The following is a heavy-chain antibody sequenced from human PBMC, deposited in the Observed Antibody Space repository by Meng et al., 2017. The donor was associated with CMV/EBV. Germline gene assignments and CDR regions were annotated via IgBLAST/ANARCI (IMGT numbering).Heavy chain of an antibody. Sequence: GESLKISCAASGFTFDDYAMHWVRQAPGKGLEWVSYISSRGDIIHYADSVKGRFTLSRDNAKNSLYLQMNSLRAEDTAMYYCVFPKGGRGDDAFDIWGQGTMVTVSS. CDR2: ISSRGDII. J-gene: IGHJ3*02. D-gene: IGHD7-27*01. CDR1: GFTFDDYA. CDR3: VFPKGGRGDDAFDI. V-gene: IGHV3-11*04.